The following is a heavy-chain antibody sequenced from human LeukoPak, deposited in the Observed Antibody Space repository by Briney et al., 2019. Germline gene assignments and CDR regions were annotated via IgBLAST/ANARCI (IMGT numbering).Heavy chain of an antibody. CDR1: GGTFSSYA. D-gene: IGHD3-10*01. J-gene: IGHJ6*02. V-gene: IGHV1-69*13. CDR3: ARGVGSGSYYNPSYYYYGMDV. CDR2: IIPIFDTA. Sequence: SVKVSCKASGGTFSSYAISWVRQAPGQGLEWMGGIIPIFDTANYAQKFQGRVTMTADESTSTAYMELSSLRSEDTAVYYCARGVGSGSYYNPSYYYYGMDVWGQGTTVIVSS.